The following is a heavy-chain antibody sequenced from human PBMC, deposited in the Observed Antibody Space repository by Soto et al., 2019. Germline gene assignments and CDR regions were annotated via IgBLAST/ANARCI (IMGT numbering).Heavy chain of an antibody. CDR3: AKDPRTYGSGSYPCWFDP. D-gene: IGHD3-10*01. CDR2: ISYDGSNK. CDR1: GFTFSSYG. V-gene: IGHV3-30*18. J-gene: IGHJ5*02. Sequence: GGSLRLSCAASGFTFSSYGMHWVRQAPGKGLEWVAVISYDGSNKYYADSVKGRFTISRDNSKNTLYLQMNSLRAEDTAVYYCAKDPRTYGSGSYPCWFDPWGQGTLVTVSS.